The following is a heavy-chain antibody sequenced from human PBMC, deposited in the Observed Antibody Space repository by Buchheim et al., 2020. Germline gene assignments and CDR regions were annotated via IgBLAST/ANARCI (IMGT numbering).Heavy chain of an antibody. CDR3: ARGIVVVHRFDWYFDL. CDR1: GGSISSGDYY. J-gene: IGHJ2*01. Sequence: QVQLQESGPGLVKPSQTLSLTCTVSGGSISSGDYYWSWIRQPPGKGLEWIGYIYYSGSTYYNPSLKSRVTIPVDTSKNQFSLKLSAVTAADTAVYYCARGIVVVHRFDWYFDLWGRGTL. D-gene: IGHD2-21*01. CDR2: IYYSGST. V-gene: IGHV4-30-4*01.